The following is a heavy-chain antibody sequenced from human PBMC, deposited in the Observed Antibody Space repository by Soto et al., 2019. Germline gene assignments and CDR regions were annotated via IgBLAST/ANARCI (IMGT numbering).Heavy chain of an antibody. CDR2: IRAYNGNT. Sequence: ASVKVSCKASGDTFASYGSSWVRQAPGQGLEWMGWIRAYNGNTNYAQKLQGRVTMTTDTSTSTAYMELRSLRSDDTAVYYCARDLPTMDVWGQGTTVTVSS. CDR1: GDTFASYG. CDR3: ARDLPTMDV. J-gene: IGHJ6*02. V-gene: IGHV1-18*01.